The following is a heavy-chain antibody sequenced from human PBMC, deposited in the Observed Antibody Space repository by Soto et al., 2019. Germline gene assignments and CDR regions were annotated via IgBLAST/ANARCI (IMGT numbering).Heavy chain of an antibody. V-gene: IGHV3-64D*08. CDR2: ISSNGGST. CDR1: GFTFSSYA. CDR3: VKGTPGIAVGGRVPKIDY. D-gene: IGHD6-19*01. J-gene: IGHJ4*02. Sequence: EVQLVESGGGLVQPGGSLRLSCSASGFTFSSYAMHWVRQAPGKGLEYVSAISSNGGSTYYADSVKGRFTISRDNSKNTLYLQMSSLRAEDTAVYYCVKGTPGIAVGGRVPKIDYWRQGTLVTVSS.